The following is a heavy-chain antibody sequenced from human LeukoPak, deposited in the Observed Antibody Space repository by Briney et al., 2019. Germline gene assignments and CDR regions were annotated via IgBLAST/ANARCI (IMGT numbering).Heavy chain of an antibody. CDR1: GFTFSRHG. CDR3: ARGSNYGDYYYYFDY. Sequence: GGSLRLSCAPSGFTFSRHGMHWVRQAPGKGLEWVAIISNDGSRKYYAHSVKGRFTISRDNSKNTLYLQMNSLRAEDTAVYYCARGSNYGDYYYYFDYWGQGTLVTVSS. CDR2: ISNDGSRK. D-gene: IGHD4-17*01. V-gene: IGHV3-30*03. J-gene: IGHJ4*02.